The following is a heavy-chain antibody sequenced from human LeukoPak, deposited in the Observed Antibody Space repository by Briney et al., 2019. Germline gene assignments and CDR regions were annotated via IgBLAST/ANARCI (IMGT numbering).Heavy chain of an antibody. CDR2: ISSSSSTI. D-gene: IGHD2-2*01. V-gene: IGHV3-48*01. Sequence: PGGSLRLSCAASGFTFSSYPMNWVRQAPGKGLEWVSYISSSSSTIHYADSVKGRITISRDNAKNSLYLQMNSLRAEDTAVYYCARHYCSSTSCSTGAFDYWGQGTLVTVSS. J-gene: IGHJ4*02. CDR1: GFTFSSYP. CDR3: ARHYCSSTSCSTGAFDY.